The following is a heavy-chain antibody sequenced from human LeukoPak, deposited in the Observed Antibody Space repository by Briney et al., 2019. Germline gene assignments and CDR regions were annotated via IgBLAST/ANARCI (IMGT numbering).Heavy chain of an antibody. CDR1: GGSLSGYY. CDR3: ARGPHTGVNYYDSSGYYC. J-gene: IGHJ4*02. Sequence: SETLSLTCAVYGGSLSGYYWSWIRQPPGKGLEWIGEINHSGSTNYNPSLKSRVTISVDTSKNQFSLKLSSVTAADTAVYYCARGPHTGVNYYDSSGYYCWGQGTLVTVSS. CDR2: INHSGST. D-gene: IGHD3-22*01. V-gene: IGHV4-34*01.